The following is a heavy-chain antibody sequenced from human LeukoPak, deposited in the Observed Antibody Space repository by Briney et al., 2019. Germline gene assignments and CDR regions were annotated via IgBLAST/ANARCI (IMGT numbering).Heavy chain of an antibody. Sequence: AGGSLRLSCAASPFTFTTNPIHWVRQAPGQGLEWVAVLSYDGADQYYADSVKGRFTISRDNAKDTLSLQMNSLRAEDTAVYYCYVGGDYGHWGQGTLVTVSS. CDR3: YVGGDYGH. D-gene: IGHD2-21*02. CDR2: LSYDGADQ. CDR1: PFTFTTNP. V-gene: IGHV3-30-3*01. J-gene: IGHJ4*02.